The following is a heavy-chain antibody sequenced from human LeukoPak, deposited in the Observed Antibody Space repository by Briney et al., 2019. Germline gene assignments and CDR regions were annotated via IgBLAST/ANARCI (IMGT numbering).Heavy chain of an antibody. V-gene: IGHV1-69*05. Sequence: ASVKVSCKASGGTFSSYAISWVRQAPGQGLEWMGGIIPIFGTANYAQKFQGRVTITTDESTSTAYMELSSLRSEDTAVYYCARDKLGYCSSTNCYANWFDPWGQGTLVTVSS. CDR1: GGTFSSYA. D-gene: IGHD2-2*01. J-gene: IGHJ5*02. CDR3: ARDKLGYCSSTNCYANWFDP. CDR2: IIPIFGTA.